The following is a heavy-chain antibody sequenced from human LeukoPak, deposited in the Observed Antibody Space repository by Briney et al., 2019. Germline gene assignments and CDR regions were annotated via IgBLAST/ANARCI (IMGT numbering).Heavy chain of an antibody. V-gene: IGHV3-49*04. Sequence: GGSLRLSCTASGFTFGDYAMSWVRQAPGKGLEWVGFIRSKAYGGTTEYAASVKGRFTISRDDSKSIAYLQMNSLKTEDTAVYYCTRVVSRYSGSCYSSWFDPWGQGTLVTVSS. CDR3: TRVVSRYSGSCYSSWFDP. D-gene: IGHD1-26*01. J-gene: IGHJ5*02. CDR1: GFTFGDYA. CDR2: IRSKAYGGTT.